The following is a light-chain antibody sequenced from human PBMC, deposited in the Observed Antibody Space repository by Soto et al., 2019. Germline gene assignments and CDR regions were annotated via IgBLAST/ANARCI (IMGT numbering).Light chain of an antibody. CDR2: DNN. CDR3: GTWDSSLSAGGV. Sequence: QSVLTQPPSVSAAPGQTVTISCSGSSSNIGNNYVSWYQQLPGTAPKLLIYDNNKRPSGIPDRFSGSNSGTSATLRITGRQTGDEADYYCGTWDSSLSAGGVFGGGTKRTVL. V-gene: IGLV1-51*01. J-gene: IGLJ2*01. CDR1: SSNIGNNY.